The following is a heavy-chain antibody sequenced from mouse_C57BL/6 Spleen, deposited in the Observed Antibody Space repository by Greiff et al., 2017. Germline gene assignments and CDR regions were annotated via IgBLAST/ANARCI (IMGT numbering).Heavy chain of an antibody. Sequence: VKLQQPGAELVKPGASVKVSCKASGYTFTSYWMHWVKQRPGQGLEWIGRIHPSDSDTNYNQKFKGKATLTVDKSSSTAYMQLSSLTSEDSAVYYCALLRPLTALDFDVWGTGTTVTVSS. CDR2: IHPSDSDT. CDR1: GYTFTSYW. V-gene: IGHV1-74*01. J-gene: IGHJ1*03. CDR3: ALLRPLTALDFDV. D-gene: IGHD1-2*01.